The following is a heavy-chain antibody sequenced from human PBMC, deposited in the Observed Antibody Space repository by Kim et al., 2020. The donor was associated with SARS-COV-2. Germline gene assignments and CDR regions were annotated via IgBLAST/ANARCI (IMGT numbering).Heavy chain of an antibody. Sequence: ASVKVSCKASGYSLTSYAMHWVRQAPGQRLEWMGWINAGNGNTKYSQKFQGRVTITRDTSASTAYMELISLTSEDTAVYYCARDLSRWQQLVLVLGHWGQGTLVTVSS. V-gene: IGHV1-3*01. D-gene: IGHD6-13*01. J-gene: IGHJ4*02. CDR2: INAGNGNT. CDR3: ARDLSRWQQLVLVLGH. CDR1: GYSLTSYA.